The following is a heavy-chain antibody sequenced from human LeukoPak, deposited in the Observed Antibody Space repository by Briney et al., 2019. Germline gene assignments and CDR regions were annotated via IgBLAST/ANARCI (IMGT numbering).Heavy chain of an antibody. Sequence: PGGSLRLSCAASGFTFSSYWMSWVRQAPGKRLEWVANTNQDGSEKYYVHSVKGRFIISRDNARNSLFLQMNILTAEDTAIYYCVREGAYSTSSPAGYWGQGTLVSVSS. J-gene: IGHJ4*02. CDR1: GFTFSSYW. CDR3: VREGAYSTSSPAGY. D-gene: IGHD6-6*01. CDR2: TNQDGSEK. V-gene: IGHV3-7*01.